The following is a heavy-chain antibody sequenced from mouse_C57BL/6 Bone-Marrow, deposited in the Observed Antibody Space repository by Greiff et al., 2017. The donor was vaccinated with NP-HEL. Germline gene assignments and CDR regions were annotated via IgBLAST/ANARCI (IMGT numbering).Heavy chain of an antibody. J-gene: IGHJ2*01. D-gene: IGHD2-4*01. CDR3: ARYYDYGGEGY. Sequence: LEWIGEILPGSGSTNYNEKFKGKATFTADTSSNTAYMQLSSLTTEDSAIYYCARYYDYGGEGYWGQGTTLTVSS. CDR2: ILPGSGST. V-gene: IGHV1-9*01.